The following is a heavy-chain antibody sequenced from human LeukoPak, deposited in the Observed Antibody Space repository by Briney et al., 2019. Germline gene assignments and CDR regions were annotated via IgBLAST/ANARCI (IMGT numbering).Heavy chain of an antibody. CDR1: GFTFSSYW. CDR3: ARAGRVLLWFGELFEGYFDY. CDR2: IKQDGSEK. D-gene: IGHD3-10*01. J-gene: IGHJ4*02. V-gene: IGHV3-7*01. Sequence: PGGSLRLSCAASGFTFSSYWMSWVRQAPGKGLEWVANIKQDGSEKYYVDSVKGRFTISRDNAKNSLYLQMNSLRAEDTAVYYCARAGRVLLWFGELFEGYFDYWGQGTLVTVSS.